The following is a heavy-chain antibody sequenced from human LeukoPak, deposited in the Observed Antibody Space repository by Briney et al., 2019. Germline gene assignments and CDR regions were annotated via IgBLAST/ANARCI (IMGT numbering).Heavy chain of an antibody. CDR2: ISGSGGST. V-gene: IGHV3-23*01. CDR1: GFTFSSYA. D-gene: IGHD6-13*01. J-gene: IGHJ4*02. CDR3: AKDPIVSSSHPIDY. Sequence: GGSLRLSCAASGFTFSSYAMSWVRQAPGKVLEWVSAISGSGGSTYYADSVKGRFTISRDNSKNTLYLQMNSLRAEDTAVYYCAKDPIVSSSHPIDYWGQGTLVTVSS.